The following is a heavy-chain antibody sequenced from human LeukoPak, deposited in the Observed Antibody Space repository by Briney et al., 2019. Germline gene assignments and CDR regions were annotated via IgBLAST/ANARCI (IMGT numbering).Heavy chain of an antibody. Sequence: PSETLSLTCTVSGGSISSYYWSWIRQPPGKGLEWIGYIYYSGSTNYNPSLKSRVTISVDTSKNQFSLKLSSVTAADTAVYYCAGTYYYESSGYYYTRSEAFDIWGQGTMVTVSS. CDR2: IYYSGST. CDR3: AGTYYYESSGYYYTRSEAFDI. D-gene: IGHD3-22*01. V-gene: IGHV4-59*01. CDR1: GGSISSYY. J-gene: IGHJ3*02.